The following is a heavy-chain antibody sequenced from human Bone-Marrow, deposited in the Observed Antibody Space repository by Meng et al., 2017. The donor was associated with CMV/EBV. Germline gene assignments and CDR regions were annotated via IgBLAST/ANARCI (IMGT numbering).Heavy chain of an antibody. CDR1: GFTFTNYN. Sequence: GESLKLSCAASGFTFTNYNMNWVRQAPGRGLEWVSSFSGSGSYISYVDSVKGRFTISRDNAKNLLYLQMNSLRAEDTAVYYCARADGSYSAFHGWGQGTLVTVSS. CDR2: FSGSGSYI. J-gene: IGHJ4*02. D-gene: IGHD1-26*01. CDR3: ARADGSYSAFHG. V-gene: IGHV3-21*01.